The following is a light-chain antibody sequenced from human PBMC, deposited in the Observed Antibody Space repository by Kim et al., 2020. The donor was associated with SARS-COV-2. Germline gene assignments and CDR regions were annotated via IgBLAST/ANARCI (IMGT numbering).Light chain of an antibody. CDR3: SAWDSSLSACV. CDR2: RNN. Sequence: RTATLTCTLISTDVGGQGPACLQQHHGHPPKLPSHRNNIRPSAISERLSASRSGNTASLTITGLHPEDEADYYCSAWDSSLSACVFGGGTKLTVL. CDR1: STDVGGQG. V-gene: IGLV10-54*01. J-gene: IGLJ3*02.